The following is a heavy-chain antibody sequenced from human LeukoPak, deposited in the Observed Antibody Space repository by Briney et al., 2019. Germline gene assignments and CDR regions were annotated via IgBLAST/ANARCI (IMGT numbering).Heavy chain of an antibody. CDR1: GFTFSSYS. V-gene: IGHV3-21*04. CDR2: ISSSSSYI. Sequence: PGGSLRLSCAASGFTFSSYSMNWVRQAPGKGLEWVSSISSSSSYIYYADSAKGRFTISRDNAKNSLYLQMNSLRAEDTAVYYCAKDRYGDYDYYYYMDVWGKGTTVTISS. CDR3: AKDRYGDYDYYYYMDV. J-gene: IGHJ6*03. D-gene: IGHD4-17*01.